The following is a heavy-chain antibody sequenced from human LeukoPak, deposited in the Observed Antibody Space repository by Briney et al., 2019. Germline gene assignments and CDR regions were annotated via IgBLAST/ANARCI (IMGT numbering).Heavy chain of an antibody. CDR2: ISSGGTYK. V-gene: IGHV3-21*01. CDR1: GFTFSDYT. Sequence: TGGSLRLSCAASGFTFSDYTMNWVRQAPGKGLEWVSSISSGGTYKYYADSVKGRFTISRDNAQNSLYLQMNSLRAEDSSVYYCARPTTVTTISADSFDIWGQGTMVTVSS. D-gene: IGHD4-17*01. CDR3: ARPTTVTTISADSFDI. J-gene: IGHJ3*02.